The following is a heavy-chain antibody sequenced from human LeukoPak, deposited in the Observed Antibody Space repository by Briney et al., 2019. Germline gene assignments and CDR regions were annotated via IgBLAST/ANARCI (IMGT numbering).Heavy chain of an antibody. CDR1: GYTFTSYA. Sequence: GASVKVSCKASGYTFTSYAMNWVRQAPGQGLEWMGWINTNTGNPTYAQGFTGRFVFSLDTSVSTAYLQISSLKAEDTAVYYCARDSWFGELLSPGFDYWGQGTLVTVSS. V-gene: IGHV7-4-1*02. CDR2: INTNTGNP. J-gene: IGHJ4*02. D-gene: IGHD3-10*01. CDR3: ARDSWFGELLSPGFDY.